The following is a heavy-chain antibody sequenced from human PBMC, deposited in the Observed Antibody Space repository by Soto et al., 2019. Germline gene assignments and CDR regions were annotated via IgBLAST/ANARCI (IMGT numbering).Heavy chain of an antibody. CDR2: TYYRSKWYN. CDR3: ARGLLTKNYYGSGSYYKARDYYYYGMDV. J-gene: IGHJ6*02. CDR1: GDSVSSNSAA. V-gene: IGHV6-1*01. Sequence: SQTLSLTCAISGDSVSSNSAAWNWIRQSPSRGLEWLGRTYYRSKWYNDYAVSVKSRITINPDTSKNQFSLQLNSVTPEDTAVYYCARGLLTKNYYGSGSYYKARDYYYYGMDVWGQGTTVTVSS. D-gene: IGHD3-10*01.